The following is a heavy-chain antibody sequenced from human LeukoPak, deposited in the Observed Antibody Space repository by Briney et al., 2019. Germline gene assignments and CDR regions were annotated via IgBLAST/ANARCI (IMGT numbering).Heavy chain of an antibody. J-gene: IGHJ4*02. CDR1: GFTFSSYA. V-gene: IGHV3-23*01. D-gene: IGHD2-2*01. CDR2: ISGSGGST. CDR3: AKVSCSSTSCYSFDGDYFDY. Sequence: GGSLRLSCAASGFTFSSYAMSWVRQAPGKGLEWVSAISGSGGSTYYADSVKGRFTISRDNSKNTLYLQMNSLRAEDTAVYYCAKVSCSSTSCYSFDGDYFDYWGQGTLVTVSS.